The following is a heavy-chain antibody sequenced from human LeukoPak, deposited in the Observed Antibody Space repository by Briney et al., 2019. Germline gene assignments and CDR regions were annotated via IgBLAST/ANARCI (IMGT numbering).Heavy chain of an antibody. CDR1: GYTFTSYD. J-gene: IGHJ6*02. D-gene: IGHD3-9*01. Sequence: ASVKVSCKASGYTFTSYDINWVRQATGQGLEWMGWMNPNSGNTGYAQKFQGRVTMTRNTSISTAYMELSSLRSEDMAVYYCARGGLLRYFDWLLVDVWGQGTTVTVSS. V-gene: IGHV1-8*01. CDR3: ARGGLLRYFDWLLVDV. CDR2: MNPNSGNT.